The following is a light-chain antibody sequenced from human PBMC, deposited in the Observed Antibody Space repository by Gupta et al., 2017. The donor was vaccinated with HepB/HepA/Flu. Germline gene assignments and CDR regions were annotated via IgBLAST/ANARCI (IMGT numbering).Light chain of an antibody. J-gene: IGKJ5*01. Sequence: IVMTQSPATLSVSPGERATLSCGASQSVSDNLAWYQQKPGQAPRLLIYGASTRATGTPARFIGSGSGTEFTLTINSLQSEDFAVYYCQHYNNWPPVTFGQGTRLEIK. CDR1: QSVSDN. CDR2: GAS. V-gene: IGKV3-15*01. CDR3: QHYNNWPPVT.